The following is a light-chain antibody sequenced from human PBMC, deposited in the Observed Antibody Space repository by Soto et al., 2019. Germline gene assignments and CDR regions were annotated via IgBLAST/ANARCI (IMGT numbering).Light chain of an antibody. CDR3: SSYTSSSTLV. Sequence: QSALTQPASVSGSPGQSITISCTGTSSDGGGYNYVSWYQQHPGKAPKLTIYEVSNRPPGVSNRFSGSKSGNTASLTISGLQADDEADYYCSSYTSSSTLVFGGGTKLTVL. V-gene: IGLV2-14*01. CDR1: SSDGGGYNY. J-gene: IGLJ3*02. CDR2: EVS.